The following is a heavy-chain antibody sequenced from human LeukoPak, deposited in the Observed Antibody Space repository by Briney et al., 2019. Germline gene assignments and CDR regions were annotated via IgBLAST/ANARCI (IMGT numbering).Heavy chain of an antibody. D-gene: IGHD2-21*02. V-gene: IGHV1-3*01. CDR3: AREYCGGDCYSGYYYYYGMDV. J-gene: IGHJ6*02. Sequence: GASVKVSCKASGYTFTSYAMHWVRQAPGQRLEWMGWINAGNGNTEYSQKFQGRVTITRDTSASTAYMELSSLRSEDTAVYYCAREYCGGDCYSGYYYYYGMDVWGQGTTVTVSS. CDR2: INAGNGNT. CDR1: GYTFTSYA.